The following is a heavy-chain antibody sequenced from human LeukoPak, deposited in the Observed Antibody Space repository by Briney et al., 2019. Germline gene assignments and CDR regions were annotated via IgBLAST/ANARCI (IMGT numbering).Heavy chain of an antibody. CDR2: ISNSDGNT. V-gene: IGHV3-23*01. J-gene: IGHJ4*02. CDR1: GFTFSSYA. D-gene: IGHD3-10*01. Sequence: PGGSLRLSCAASGFTFSSYAMSWVRQAPGKGLEWVSTISNSDGNTYYADSVKGRFTISRDNSKNTLYLQMNSLRAEDTAVYYCAREKFGSGSYYRIYDYWGQGTLVTVSS. CDR3: AREKFGSGSYYRIYDY.